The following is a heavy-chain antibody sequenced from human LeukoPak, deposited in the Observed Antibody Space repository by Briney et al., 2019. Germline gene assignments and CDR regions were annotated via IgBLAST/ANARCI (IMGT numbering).Heavy chain of an antibody. CDR3: ARMGCSGGSCYGYY. J-gene: IGHJ4*02. CDR1: GYSISGGYY. CDR2: IYHSGST. V-gene: IGHV4-38-2*02. D-gene: IGHD2-15*01. Sequence: SETLSLTCTVSGYSISGGYYWGWIRQPPGKGLEWIGSIYHSGSTYYNPSLKSRVTISVDTSKNQFSLKLSSVTAADTAVYYCARMGCSGGSCYGYYWGQGTLVTVSS.